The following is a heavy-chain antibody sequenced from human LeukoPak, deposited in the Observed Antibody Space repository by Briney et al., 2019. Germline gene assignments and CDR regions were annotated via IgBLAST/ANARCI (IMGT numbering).Heavy chain of an antibody. CDR3: ARTSGYPYFDY. J-gene: IGHJ4*02. CDR2: ISGSSSPI. CDR1: GFTFSSYS. Sequence: GGSLRLSCAASGFTFSSYSVSWVRQAPGKGLEWLSYISGSSSPIYYADSVKGRFTISRDKAKNSLYLQMNSLRVEDTAVYYCARTSGYPYFDYWGQGTLVTVSS. D-gene: IGHD3-22*01. V-gene: IGHV3-48*01.